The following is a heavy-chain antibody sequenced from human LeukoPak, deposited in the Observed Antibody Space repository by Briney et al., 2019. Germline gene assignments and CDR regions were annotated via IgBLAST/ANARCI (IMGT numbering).Heavy chain of an antibody. V-gene: IGHV4-4*07. Sequence: PSETLSLTCTVSGGSISSYYWSWIRQPAGKGLEWIGRIYTNGSTNYNPSLKSRVTMSIDTSKKQLSLKLSSVTAADAAVYYCARENYYDFWSGYYLIDYWGQGTLVTVSS. CDR2: IYTNGST. J-gene: IGHJ4*02. CDR3: ARENYYDFWSGYYLIDY. CDR1: GGSISSYY. D-gene: IGHD3-3*01.